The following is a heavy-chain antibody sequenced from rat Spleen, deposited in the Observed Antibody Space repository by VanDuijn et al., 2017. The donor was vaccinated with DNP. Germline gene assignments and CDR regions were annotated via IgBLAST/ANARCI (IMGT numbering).Heavy chain of an antibody. J-gene: IGHJ2*01. V-gene: IGHV5-22*01. CDR1: GFTFSDYY. D-gene: IGHD1-4*01. CDR2: ISFDVGIT. CDR3: ARHVLPLRVWDY. Sequence: EVQLVESGGGLVQPGRSLKLSCAASGFTFSDYYMAWVRQAPTRGLELVAYISFDVGITYYGDSVKDRFTISRDIVKNILYLQMNSLRSEDMATYYCARHVLPLRVWDYWGQGVMVTVSS.